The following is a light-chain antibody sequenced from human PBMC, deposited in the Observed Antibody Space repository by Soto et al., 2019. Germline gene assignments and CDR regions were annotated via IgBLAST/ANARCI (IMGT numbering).Light chain of an antibody. J-gene: IGLJ1*01. Sequence: QSVLTQPPSASGTPGQRVTISCSGSSSSIGSNSVNWYQQLPRTAPKVLIYTNSQRPSGVPDRFSGSKSGTSAPLAISGLQPEDEADYYCAAWDGSLNVYVFGTGTKVTVL. CDR3: AAWDGSLNVYV. CDR1: SSSIGSNS. CDR2: TNS. V-gene: IGLV1-44*01.